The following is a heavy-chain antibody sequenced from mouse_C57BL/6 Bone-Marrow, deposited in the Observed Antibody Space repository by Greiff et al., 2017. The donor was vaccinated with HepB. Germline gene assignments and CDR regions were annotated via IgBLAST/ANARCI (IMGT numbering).Heavy chain of an antibody. CDR1: GYTFTDYE. V-gene: IGHV1-15*01. CDR3: TGDGSTY. J-gene: IGHJ3*01. D-gene: IGHD3-3*01. CDR2: IDPETGGT. Sequence: QVQLKQSGAELVRPGASVTLSCKASGYTFTDYEMHWVKQTPVHGLEWIGAIDPETGGTAYNQKFKGKAILTADKSSSTAYMELRSLTSEDSAVYYCTGDGSTYWGQGTLVTVSA.